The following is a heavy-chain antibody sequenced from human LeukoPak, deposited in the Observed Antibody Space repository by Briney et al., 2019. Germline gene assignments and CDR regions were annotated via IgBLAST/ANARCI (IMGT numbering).Heavy chain of an antibody. CDR1: GDSMSGY. CDR2: ISTSGGT. Sequence: SETLFLTCTVSGDSMSGYWAWVRRPAGKGLEWIGRISTSGGTDYNPSLKSRITMSVDTSKNQFSLKLRSMTAADTAVYYCARSNSGSYGWFDPWGQGTLVTVSS. D-gene: IGHD1-26*01. V-gene: IGHV4-4*07. CDR3: ARSNSGSYGWFDP. J-gene: IGHJ5*02.